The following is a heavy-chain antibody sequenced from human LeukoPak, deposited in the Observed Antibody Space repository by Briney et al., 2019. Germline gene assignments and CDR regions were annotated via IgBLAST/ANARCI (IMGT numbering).Heavy chain of an antibody. CDR2: INPNSGGT. CDR3: ARDLDGSSGCDY. CDR1: GYTFTGYF. V-gene: IGHV1-2*02. J-gene: IGHJ4*02. Sequence: ASVKVSCKASGYTFTGYFMHWVRQAPGQGFEWMGWINPNSGGTNYAQKFQGRVIMTRDTSISTAYIELSRLRSDDTAVYYCARDLDGSSGCDYWGQGTLVTVSS. D-gene: IGHD6-13*01.